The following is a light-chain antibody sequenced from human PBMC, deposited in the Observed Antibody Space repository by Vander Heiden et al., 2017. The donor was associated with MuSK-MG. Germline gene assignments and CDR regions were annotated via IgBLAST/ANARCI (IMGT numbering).Light chain of an antibody. CDR1: QSVSRY. J-gene: IGKJ4*01. V-gene: IGKV3-11*01. Sequence: EIVLTQSPATLSLSPGERATLSCRASQSVSRYLAWYQQKPGQAPRLRIYDASNRATGIPARFSGSGSGTDLTLTISSLEPEDFAFYYCQQRSDWPPITFGGGTKVEIK. CDR3: QQRSDWPPIT. CDR2: DAS.